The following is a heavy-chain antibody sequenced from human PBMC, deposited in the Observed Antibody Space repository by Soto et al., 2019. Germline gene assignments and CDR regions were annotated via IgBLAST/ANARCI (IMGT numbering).Heavy chain of an antibody. CDR3: AKNGQPPYYYYGLDV. J-gene: IGHJ6*04. D-gene: IGHD2-8*01. Sequence: QGQLVQSGGEVKKSGASVKVSCKASGYTFSRYGISWVRQAPGQGLEWMGWISGYNGDTNYAQKFQGRVTMTIDTSTTTAYMELRSLTSDDTAVYYCAKNGQPPYYYYGLDVWGKGTTVTVSS. V-gene: IGHV1-18*01. CDR2: ISGYNGDT. CDR1: GYTFSRYG.